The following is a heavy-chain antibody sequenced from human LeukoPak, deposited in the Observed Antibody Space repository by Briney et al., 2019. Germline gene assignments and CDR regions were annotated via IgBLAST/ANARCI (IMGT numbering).Heavy chain of an antibody. D-gene: IGHD6-19*01. CDR2: MNSDGTTT. V-gene: IGHV3-74*01. CDR3: ARAGWYRFDY. Sequence: PSETLSLTCAVYGGSFSGYYWMHWVRQAPGKGLVWVARMNSDGTTTNYADSMKGRFTISRDNAENTLFLQMNSLGAEDTAVYYCARAGWYRFDYWGQGTLVTVSS. CDR1: GGSFSGYYW. J-gene: IGHJ4*02.